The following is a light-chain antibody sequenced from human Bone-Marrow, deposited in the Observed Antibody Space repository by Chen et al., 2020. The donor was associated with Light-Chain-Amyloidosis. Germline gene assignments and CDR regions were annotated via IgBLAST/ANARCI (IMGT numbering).Light chain of an antibody. V-gene: IGKV3-20*01. CDR1: QTISSNY. CDR3: PQYGTSPLT. Sequence: IVLTQSPGTLSLSPGEGANLSCRASQTISSNYLTWYQQKFGQAPRLLIYGSSSRATGIPDRFTGSGSGTDFTLTINRLEPEDFAMYYCPQYGTSPLTFGGGTKVEIK. CDR2: GSS. J-gene: IGKJ4*01.